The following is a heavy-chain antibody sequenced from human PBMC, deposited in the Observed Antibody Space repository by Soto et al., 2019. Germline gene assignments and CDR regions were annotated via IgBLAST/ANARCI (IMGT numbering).Heavy chain of an antibody. V-gene: IGHV1-18*01. CDR3: AREYSRYSADY. CDR2: ISAYNGNT. J-gene: IGHJ4*02. Sequence: ASVKVSFKASGYTFTSYGISWVRQAPGQGLEWMGWISAYNGNTNYAQKLQGRVTMTTDTSASTAYMELRSLRSEDTAVYYCAREYSRYSADYWGQGTLVTVSS. D-gene: IGHD5-12*01. CDR1: GYTFTSYG.